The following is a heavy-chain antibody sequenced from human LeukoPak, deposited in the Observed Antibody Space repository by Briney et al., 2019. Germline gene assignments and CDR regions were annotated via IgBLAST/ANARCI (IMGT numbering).Heavy chain of an antibody. Sequence: PGGSLRLSCAASGFTVSSNYMSWVRQAPGKGLEWVSVIYSGGNTYYADSVEGRFTMSRDNARNTLFLQMNSLRAEDTAVYYCARDPYSSSSGSGDYWGQGTLVTVSS. J-gene: IGHJ4*02. CDR3: ARDPYSSSSGSGDY. D-gene: IGHD6-13*01. CDR2: IYSGGNT. CDR1: GFTVSSNY. V-gene: IGHV3-66*01.